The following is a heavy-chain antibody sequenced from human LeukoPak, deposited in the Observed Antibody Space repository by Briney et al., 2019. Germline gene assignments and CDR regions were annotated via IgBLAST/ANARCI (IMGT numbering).Heavy chain of an antibody. Sequence: GGSLRLSCAASGFTFSDYFMSWIRQAPGKGLEWVSHISSSGSTRYYADSVKGRSTISRDNAKNSLYLQMNSLRAEDTAVYYCASLLYGDLTHFDYWGQGTLVTVSS. CDR1: GFTFSDYF. J-gene: IGHJ4*02. V-gene: IGHV3-11*04. CDR2: ISSSGSTR. D-gene: IGHD4-17*01. CDR3: ASLLYGDLTHFDY.